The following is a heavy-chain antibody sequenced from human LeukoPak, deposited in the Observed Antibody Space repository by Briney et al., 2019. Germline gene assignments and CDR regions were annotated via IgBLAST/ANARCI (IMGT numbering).Heavy chain of an antibody. CDR1: GFTFYRLG. CDR3: ARIFGELTTSHS. V-gene: IGHV3-33*08. D-gene: IGHD3-10*01. Sequence: GGSLSLLCAASGFTFYRLGMHWVRQAPGKGLEWVASTWSDGSNKYYADSVKGRFTISRDNSKNTLYLQMNSLRAEDTAAYYCARIFGELTTSHSWGGGTLVTVSS. J-gene: IGHJ4*02. CDR2: TWSDGSNK.